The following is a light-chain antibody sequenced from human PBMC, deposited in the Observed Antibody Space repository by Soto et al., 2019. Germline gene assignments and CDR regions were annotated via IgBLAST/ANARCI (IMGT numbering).Light chain of an antibody. CDR3: QQTTSFHLT. J-gene: IGKJ4*01. Sequence: DIHMTQSPSFVSASVGDRVTITCRASQGISSWLAWYQHKPGRAPNLLIHAASSLESGVPSRFSGSGSGPDFTLTISSLQTEDFATYYCQQTTSFHLTFGGGTKVEIK. CDR2: AAS. V-gene: IGKV1-12*01. CDR1: QGISSW.